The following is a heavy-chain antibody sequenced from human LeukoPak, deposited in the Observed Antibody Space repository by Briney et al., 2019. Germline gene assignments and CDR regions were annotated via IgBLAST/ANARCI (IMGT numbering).Heavy chain of an antibody. CDR2: ISGSGGNT. J-gene: IGHJ4*02. CDR1: GFTFSSYW. Sequence: GGSLRLSCAASGFTFSSYWMSWVRQGPGKGLEWLSAISGSGGNTYYAESVRGRFTISRDNSKNTLYLQLNSLRAEDTAIYYCAKDLQGSFDSWGQGALVTVSS. D-gene: IGHD1-26*01. CDR3: AKDLQGSFDS. V-gene: IGHV3-23*01.